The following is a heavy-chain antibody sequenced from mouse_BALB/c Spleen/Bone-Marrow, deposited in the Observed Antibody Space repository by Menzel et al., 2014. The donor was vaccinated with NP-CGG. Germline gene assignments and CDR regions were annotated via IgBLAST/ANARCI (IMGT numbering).Heavy chain of an antibody. J-gene: IGHJ2*01. V-gene: IGHV2-5*01. CDR2: IWRGGST. D-gene: IGHD2-14*01. CDR3: ARYDRYYFDY. CDR1: GFSLTSYG. Sequence: VNVVESGPGLVQPSQSLSITCTVSGFSLTSYGVHWVRQSPGKGLEWLGVIWRGGSTDYNAAFMSRLSITKDDSKSQVFFKMNSLQAGDTAIYYCARYDRYYFDYWGQGTTLTVSS.